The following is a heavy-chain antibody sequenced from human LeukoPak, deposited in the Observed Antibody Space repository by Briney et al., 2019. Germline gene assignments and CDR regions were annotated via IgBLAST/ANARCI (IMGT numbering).Heavy chain of an antibody. CDR3: ANLYHIVVVTASY. V-gene: IGHV3-23*01. CDR2: ISGSGGST. CDR1: GFTFSSYA. Sequence: HPGGSLRLSCAASGFTFSSYAMSWVRQAPGKGLEWVSAISGSGGSTYYADSVKGRFTISRDNSKNTLYLQMNSLRAEDTAVYYCANLYHIVVVTASYWGQGTLVTVSS. J-gene: IGHJ4*02. D-gene: IGHD2-21*02.